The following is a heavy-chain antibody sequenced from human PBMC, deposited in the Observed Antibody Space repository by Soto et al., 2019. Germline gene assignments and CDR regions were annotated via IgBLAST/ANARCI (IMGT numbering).Heavy chain of an antibody. CDR1: GFTVSSNY. D-gene: IGHD5-18*01. Sequence: EVQLVESGGGLVQPGGSLKLSGAAPGFTVSSNYRTWAPQAPGKGLGWVPVIYSGGSAYYADSVKGRFTISRDNSKTTLYLQMNSLRAEDTAVYYCARHGYSYGGGYFDYWGQGTLVTVSS. CDR2: IYSGGSA. V-gene: IGHV3-66*04. J-gene: IGHJ4*02. CDR3: ARHGYSYGGGYFDY.